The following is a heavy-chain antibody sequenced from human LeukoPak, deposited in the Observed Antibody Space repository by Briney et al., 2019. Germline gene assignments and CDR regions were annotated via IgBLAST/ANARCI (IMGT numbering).Heavy chain of an antibody. CDR3: ARRHPGYCSGGSCYNGMKTSNNWFDP. J-gene: IGHJ5*02. CDR1: GGSFSGYY. CDR2: INHSGST. Sequence: SETLSLTCAVYGGSFSGYYWSWIRQPPGKGLEWIGEINHSGSTNYNPSLKSRVTISVDTSKNQFSLKLSSVTAADTAVYYCARRHPGYCSGGSCYNGMKTSNNWFDPWGQGTLVTVSS. V-gene: IGHV4-34*01. D-gene: IGHD2-15*01.